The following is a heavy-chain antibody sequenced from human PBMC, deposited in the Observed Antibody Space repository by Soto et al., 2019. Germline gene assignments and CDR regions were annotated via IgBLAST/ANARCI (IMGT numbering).Heavy chain of an antibody. CDR3: ATTLGGYYDSSGYPPPRFDY. J-gene: IGHJ4*02. D-gene: IGHD3-22*01. CDR1: GGTFSSYA. V-gene: IGHV1-69*01. Sequence: QVQLVQSGAEVKKPGSSVKVSCKASGGTFSSYAISWVRQAPGQGLEWMGGIIPIFGTANYAQKFQGRVTITADESTSTAYMELSSLSSEDTAVYYCATTLGGYYDSSGYPPPRFDYWGQGTLVTVSS. CDR2: IIPIFGTA.